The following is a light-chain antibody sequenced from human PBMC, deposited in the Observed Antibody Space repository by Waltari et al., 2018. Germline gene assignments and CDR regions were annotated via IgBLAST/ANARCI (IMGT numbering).Light chain of an antibody. V-gene: IGLV1-44*01. CDR3: AARDDRLNVWL. J-gene: IGLJ3*02. CDR1: PSNIGKNP. CDR2: NDN. Sequence: QSVLTQPPSASGTPGQRVIISCSGSPSNIGKNPVNWYKQLPGSAPKVLIYNDNGRPGGVSDRFSVSKSGPSASLAISGLQSDDGADYYCAARDDRLNVWLFGGGTRVTVL.